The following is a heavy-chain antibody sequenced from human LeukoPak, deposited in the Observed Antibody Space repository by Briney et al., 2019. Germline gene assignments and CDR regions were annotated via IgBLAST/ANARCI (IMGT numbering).Heavy chain of an antibody. CDR3: AKGGVDYYDGSGYYEAA. V-gene: IGHV1-69*01. CDR2: IIPIFGTA. Sequence: SVKLSCKASGGTFSSYAISWVRQAPGQGLEWMGGIIPIFGTANYAQKFQGRVTITADESTSKTYMELSSLRSEDTAVYYCAKGGVDYYDGSGYYEAAWGQGTLVTVSS. J-gene: IGHJ5*02. D-gene: IGHD3-22*01. CDR1: GGTFSSYA.